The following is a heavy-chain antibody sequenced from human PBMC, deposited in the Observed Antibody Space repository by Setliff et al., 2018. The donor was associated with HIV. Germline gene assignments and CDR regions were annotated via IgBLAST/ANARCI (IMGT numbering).Heavy chain of an antibody. V-gene: IGHV3-21*01. D-gene: IGHD1-1*01. CDR1: GFTFSDYN. Sequence: GGSLRLSCAASGFTFSDYNMNWVRQAPGKGLEWVPSISRSSSYIYHADSVQGRFTISRENAKNLLYLQMNSMRAEDTAVYYCARVSEHLEGGVFDYWGQGTLVTVSS. J-gene: IGHJ4*02. CDR2: ISRSSSYI. CDR3: ARVSEHLEGGVFDY.